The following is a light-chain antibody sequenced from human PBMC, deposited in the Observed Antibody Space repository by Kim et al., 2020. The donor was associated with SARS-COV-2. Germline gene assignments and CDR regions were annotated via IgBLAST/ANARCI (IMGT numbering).Light chain of an antibody. CDR1: QIVSNTY. CDR3: QHYGSSRTWA. V-gene: IGKV3-20*01. Sequence: EIVLTQSPGTLSLSPGESATLSCRASQIVSNTYTSWYQQKPGQAPKLVIYSTSNRAAGFPDRFSGSGSGTDFTLTISRLEPEDFAVYYCQHYGSSRTWAFGQGTEVDIK. CDR2: STS. J-gene: IGKJ1*01.